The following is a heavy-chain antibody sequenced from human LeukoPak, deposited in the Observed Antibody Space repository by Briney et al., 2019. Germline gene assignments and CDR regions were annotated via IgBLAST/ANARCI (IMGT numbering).Heavy chain of an antibody. CDR3: ARGGSDIGGDWFDP. D-gene: IGHD2-15*01. V-gene: IGHV4-39*07. J-gene: IGHJ5*02. Sequence: SETLSLTCTVSGGSISSSSYYWGWIRQPPGKGLEWIGSIYYSGSTYYNPSPKSRVTISVDTSKNQFSLKLSSVTAADTAVYYCARGGSDIGGDWFDPWGQGTLVTVSS. CDR1: GGSISSSSYY. CDR2: IYYSGST.